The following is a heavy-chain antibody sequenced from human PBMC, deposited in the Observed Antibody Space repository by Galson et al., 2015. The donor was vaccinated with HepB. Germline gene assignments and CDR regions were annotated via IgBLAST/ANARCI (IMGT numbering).Heavy chain of an antibody. D-gene: IGHD3-10*01. J-gene: IGHJ4*02. CDR3: ARHYYGSGSYYNPPPFDY. CDR2: ISAGSSYI. Sequence: SLRLSCAASGFTFSSYTMNWVRQSPGKGLEWVSSISAGSSYIDYAASLKGRFTISRDNARNSLYLQMNNLRAEDTAVYYCARHYYGSGSYYNPPPFDYWGQGALVTVSS. CDR1: GFTFSSYT. V-gene: IGHV3-21*01.